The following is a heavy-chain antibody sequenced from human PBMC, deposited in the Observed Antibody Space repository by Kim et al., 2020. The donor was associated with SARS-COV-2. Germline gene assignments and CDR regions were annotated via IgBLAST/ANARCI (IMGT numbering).Heavy chain of an antibody. CDR2: IYYSGST. D-gene: IGHD2-21*02. V-gene: IGHV4-59*13. CDR1: GGSISSYY. Sequence: SETLSLTCTVSGGSISSYYWSWIRQPPGKGLEWIGYIYYSGSTNYNPSLKSRVTISVDTSKNQFSLKLSSVTAADTAVYYCARERWGPYCGGDCYSALGAFDIWGQGTMVTVSS. CDR3: ARERWGPYCGGDCYSALGAFDI. J-gene: IGHJ3*02.